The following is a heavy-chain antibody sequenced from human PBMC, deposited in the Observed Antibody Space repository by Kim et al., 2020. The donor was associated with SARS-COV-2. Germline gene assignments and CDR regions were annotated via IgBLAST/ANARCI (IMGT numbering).Heavy chain of an antibody. CDR1: GFTFSSYA. CDR3: AKQEYGSGKLLWERFGYYYYYYGMDV. J-gene: IGHJ6*02. CDR2: ISGSGGST. V-gene: IGHV3-23*01. Sequence: GGSLRLSCAASGFTFSSYAMSWVRQAPGKGLEWVSAISGSGGSTYYADSVKGRFTISRDNSKNTLYLQMNSLRAEDTAVYYCAKQEYGSGKLLWERFGYYYYYYGMDVWGQGTTVTVSS. D-gene: IGHD3-10*01.